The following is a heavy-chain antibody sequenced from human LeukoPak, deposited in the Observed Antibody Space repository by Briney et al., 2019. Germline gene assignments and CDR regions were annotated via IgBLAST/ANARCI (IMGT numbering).Heavy chain of an antibody. CDR3: TTVGPCSGGSCHTRDY. D-gene: IGHD2-15*01. V-gene: IGHV3-15*01. J-gene: IGHJ4*02. Sequence: KTDCGTTDYAAPVKGRFTISRDDSKNTLYLQMNSLKTEDTAVYYCTTVGPCSGGSCHTRDYWGQGTLVTVSS. CDR2: KTDCGTT.